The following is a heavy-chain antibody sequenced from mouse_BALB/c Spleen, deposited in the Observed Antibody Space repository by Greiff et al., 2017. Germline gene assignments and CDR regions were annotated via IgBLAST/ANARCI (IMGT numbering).Heavy chain of an antibody. CDR3: ARVEGSSDWYFDV. D-gene: IGHD1-1*01. CDR2: IWGDGST. V-gene: IGHV2-6-7*01. CDR1: GFSLTGYG. J-gene: IGHJ1*01. Sequence: VKLMESGPGLVAPSQSLSITCTVSGFSLTGYGVNWVRQPPGKGLEWLGMIWGDGSTDYNSALKSRLSISKDNSKSQVFLKMNSLQTDDTARYYCARVEGSSDWYFDVGGAGTTVTVSA.